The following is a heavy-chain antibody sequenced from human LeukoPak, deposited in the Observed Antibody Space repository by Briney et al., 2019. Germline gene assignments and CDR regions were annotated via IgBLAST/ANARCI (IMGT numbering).Heavy chain of an antibody. D-gene: IGHD2-15*01. CDR1: GGSFSGYY. CDR3: AKDLAGIFDY. Sequence: ETLSLTCAVYGGSFSGYYWSWVRQAPGKGLEWVSAISGSGGSTYYADSVKGRFTISRDNSKNTLYLQMNSLRAEDTAVYYCAKDLAGIFDYWGQGTLVTVSS. J-gene: IGHJ4*02. CDR2: ISGSGGST. V-gene: IGHV3-23*01.